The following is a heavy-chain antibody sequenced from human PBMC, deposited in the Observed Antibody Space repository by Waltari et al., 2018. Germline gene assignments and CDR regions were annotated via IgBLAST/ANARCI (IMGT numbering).Heavy chain of an antibody. D-gene: IGHD3-3*01. CDR3: ARAIFWEYLY. Sequence: QLQLQESGPGLVKPSETLSLTCTVSGGSISSSSYYWGWIRQPPGKGLEWIGSIYYSGSTYYNPALKMRVTISVDTSKNQFSLKLSSVTAADTAVYYCARAIFWEYLYWGQGTLVTVSS. J-gene: IGHJ4*02. CDR1: GGSISSSSYY. V-gene: IGHV4-39*07. CDR2: IYYSGST.